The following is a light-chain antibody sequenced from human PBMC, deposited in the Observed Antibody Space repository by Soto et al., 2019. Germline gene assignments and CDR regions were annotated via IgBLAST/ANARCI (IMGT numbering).Light chain of an antibody. Sequence: EIVLTQSPGTLSLSPGERATLSCRASQSIITEYLGWYQQKPGRAPRLLIYGASTRATGIPDRFSGSGSGTDFTLTISRLEPEDSAVYYCQQYGDSPLTFGGGTKVDI. V-gene: IGKV3-20*01. CDR1: QSIITEY. J-gene: IGKJ4*01. CDR2: GAS. CDR3: QQYGDSPLT.